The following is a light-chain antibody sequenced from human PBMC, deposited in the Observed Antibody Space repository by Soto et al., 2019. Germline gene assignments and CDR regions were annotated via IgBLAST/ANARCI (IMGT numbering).Light chain of an antibody. CDR1: SSDIGGYNY. V-gene: IGLV2-14*01. J-gene: IGLJ3*02. Sequence: QSVLTQPASVSGSPGQSITISCTGTSSDIGGYNYVSWYQQHPGKAPRLMIYEVSDRPSGVSNRFSGSKSGNTASLTVSGLQAEVEADYYCSSYSISATLVFGGGTKLTVL. CDR2: EVS. CDR3: SSYSISATLV.